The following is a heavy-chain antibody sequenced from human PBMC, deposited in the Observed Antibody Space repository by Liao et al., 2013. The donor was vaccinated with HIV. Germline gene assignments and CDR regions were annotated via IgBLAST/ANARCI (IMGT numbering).Heavy chain of an antibody. V-gene: IGHV4-59*12. CDR3: ARDNPALFQAFDI. CDR2: INHSGST. CDR1: GGSISSYY. Sequence: QVQLQESGPGLVKPSETLSLTCTVSGGSISSYYWSWIRQPPGKGLEWIGEINHSGSTNYNPSLKSRVTISVDTSKNQFSLKLSSVTAADTAVYYCARDNPALFQAFDIWAKGLWSPSLQ. J-gene: IGHJ3*02.